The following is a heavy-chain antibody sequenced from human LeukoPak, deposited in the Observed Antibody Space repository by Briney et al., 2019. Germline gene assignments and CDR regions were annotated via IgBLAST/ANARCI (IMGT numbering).Heavy chain of an antibody. Sequence: GGSLRLSCAASGFTFSDYYMSWIRQAPGKGLEWVSYISSSGSTIYYTDSVKGRFTVSRDNAKNSLYLQMNSLRAEDTAVYYCARGQDYSYYYMDVWGKGTTVTVSS. CDR3: ARGQDYSYYYMDV. CDR2: ISSSGSTI. J-gene: IGHJ6*03. V-gene: IGHV3-11*04. CDR1: GFTFSDYY.